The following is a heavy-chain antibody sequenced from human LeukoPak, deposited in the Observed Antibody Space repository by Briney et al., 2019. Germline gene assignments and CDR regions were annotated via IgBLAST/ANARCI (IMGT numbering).Heavy chain of an antibody. CDR3: AKSSGSYSEGAVDY. J-gene: IGHJ4*02. CDR1: GFTFDDYA. Sequence: GGSLRLSCAASGFTFDDYAMHWVRQPPGKGLEWVSLISWDGGSTYYADSVKGRFTISRDNSKNSLYLQMNSLRAEDTALYYCAKSSGSYSEGAVDYWGQGTLVTVSS. D-gene: IGHD1-26*01. V-gene: IGHV3-43D*03. CDR2: ISWDGGST.